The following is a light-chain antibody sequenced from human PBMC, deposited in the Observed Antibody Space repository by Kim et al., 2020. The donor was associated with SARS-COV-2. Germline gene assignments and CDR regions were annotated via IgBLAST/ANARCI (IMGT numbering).Light chain of an antibody. J-gene: IGLJ3*02. CDR2: NND. Sequence: GERVNMACSGSSYKSGSNAVNWDKQLPGTASKRLIYNNDQRRSGGADRFSGSKSGTSAALAISGRQSEDEADYYCAAWDDTRNVWVFGGGTQLTVL. V-gene: IGLV1-44*01. CDR1: SYKSGSNA. CDR3: AAWDDTRNVWV.